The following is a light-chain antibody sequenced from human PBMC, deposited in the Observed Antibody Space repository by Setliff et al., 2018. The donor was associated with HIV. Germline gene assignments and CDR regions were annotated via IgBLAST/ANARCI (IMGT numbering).Light chain of an antibody. CDR3: QLWDSSSDHRV. CDR1: DVGNKN. J-gene: IGLJ3*02. CDR2: YDS. V-gene: IGLV3-21*01. Sequence: SYELAQPPSVSVAPGQTARITCEGDDVGNKNVYWYQQKPGQAPVLVIYYDSDQPSGIPERFSGSNSGNTATLTISRVEVGDEADYYCQLWDSSSDHRVFGGGTK.